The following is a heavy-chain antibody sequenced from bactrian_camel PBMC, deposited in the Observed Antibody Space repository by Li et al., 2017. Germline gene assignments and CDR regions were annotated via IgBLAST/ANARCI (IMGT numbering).Heavy chain of an antibody. Sequence: HVQLVESGGGSVEVGGSLRLTCVGSNFQYRENRMAWFRQAPGKERGGVASIARDGLATYADSVKGRFTISKDDYKNEVYLQMDNLKPEDTGMYYCAAVEPMTWTLRGIDFAVVGGGRRSIATGARGPRSP. CDR1: NFQYRENR. D-gene: IGHD4*01. CDR2: IARDGLA. CDR3: AAVEPMTWTLRGIDFAVVGGGRRSIAT. V-gene: IGHV3S53*01. J-gene: IGHJ4*01.